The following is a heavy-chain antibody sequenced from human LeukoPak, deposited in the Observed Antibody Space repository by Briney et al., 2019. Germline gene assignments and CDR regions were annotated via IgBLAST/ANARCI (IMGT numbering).Heavy chain of an antibody. CDR2: MKSKPEGGTT. Sequence: PGGSLRLSCLTSGFTFVNASMSWVRQAPGKGLEWVGLMKSKPEGGTTFYAAPVKDRFSISRDDSRNTLYLQMNSLTIGDTGVYYCTTGNPWGQGTLVTVSS. CDR1: GFTFVNAS. CDR3: TTGNP. J-gene: IGHJ5*02. V-gene: IGHV3-15*01.